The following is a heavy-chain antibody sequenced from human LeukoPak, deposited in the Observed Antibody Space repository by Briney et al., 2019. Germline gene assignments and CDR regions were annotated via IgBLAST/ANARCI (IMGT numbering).Heavy chain of an antibody. J-gene: IGHJ4*02. V-gene: IGHV3-43*01. Sequence: PGGALRLSCAASGFTFVDYTMHWVRQAPGKGLEWVSLISWDGGSTYYADSVKGRFTISRDNSKNSLYLQMNSLRTEDTALYYCAKDEGYGSGSYFFDYWGQGTLVTVSS. CDR1: GFTFVDYT. CDR3: AKDEGYGSGSYFFDY. CDR2: ISWDGGST. D-gene: IGHD3-10*01.